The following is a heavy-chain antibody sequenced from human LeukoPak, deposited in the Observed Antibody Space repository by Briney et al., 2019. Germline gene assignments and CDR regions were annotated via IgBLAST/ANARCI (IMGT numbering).Heavy chain of an antibody. CDR2: ISSSGSTI. D-gene: IGHD2-15*01. V-gene: IGHV3-48*03. CDR1: GFTFSSYE. J-gene: IGHJ6*03. CDR3: AKNGDRGAYCSGGSCYPYYYYYIDV. Sequence: HPGGSLRLSCAASGFTFSSYEMNWVRQAPGKGLEWVSYISSSGSTIYYADSVKGRFTISRDNAKNSLYLQMNSLRAEDTAIYYCAKNGDRGAYCSGGSCYPYYYYYIDVWGKGTTVTISS.